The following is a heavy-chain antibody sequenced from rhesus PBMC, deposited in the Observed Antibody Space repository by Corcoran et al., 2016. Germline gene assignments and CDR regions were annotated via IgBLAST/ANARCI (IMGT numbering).Heavy chain of an antibody. D-gene: IGHD6-13*01. V-gene: IGHV3-30*02. CDR1: GFTFSNSW. CDR2: IKRKPDGEKA. J-gene: IGHJ4*01. CDR3: TTWSSWSPFFY. Sequence: EVQLVGSGAGLVQPGGSLRLSCAASGFTFSNSWMSWFRRAPGRGLEWVARIKRKPDGEKADYAATVKGRFTISRDDSKNTLYLQMNSLKTEDTAVYYCTTWSSWSPFFYWGQGVLVTVSS.